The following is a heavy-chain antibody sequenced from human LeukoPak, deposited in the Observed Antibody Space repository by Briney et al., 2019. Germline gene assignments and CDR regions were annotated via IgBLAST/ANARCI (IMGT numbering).Heavy chain of an antibody. V-gene: IGHV4-4*09. CDR3: ARLKGPTDFLLASIDP. D-gene: IGHD5-12*01. J-gene: IGHJ5*02. CDR1: GCSMSSYY. CDR2: IYTGGST. Sequence: SETLSPTCTVSGCSMSSYYWSWIRQPPGKGLEWIGYIYTGGSTNYNPSLKSRVTISVDTSKNEFSLKLSSVTAADTAVYYCARLKGPTDFLLASIDPWGQGTLVTVSS.